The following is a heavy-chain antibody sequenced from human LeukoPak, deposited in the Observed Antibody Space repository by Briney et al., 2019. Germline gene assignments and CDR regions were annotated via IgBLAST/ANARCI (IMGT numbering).Heavy chain of an antibody. Sequence: SSETLSVTCSVSGAAMKNSFWSWIRQPPGKGLEWIGYISDSGNTNYNPSLKSRVTFSIDTSKGQFYLNLRSVTAADTAPYFCARNRFYLTGAYYFDPWGRGTQVTVSS. CDR3: ARNRFYLTGAYYFDP. J-gene: IGHJ5*02. V-gene: IGHV4-59*01. CDR1: GAAMKNSF. CDR2: ISDSGNT. D-gene: IGHD3-22*01.